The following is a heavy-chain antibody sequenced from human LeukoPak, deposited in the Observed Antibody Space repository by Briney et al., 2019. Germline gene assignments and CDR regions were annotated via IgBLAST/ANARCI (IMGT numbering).Heavy chain of an antibody. V-gene: IGHV1-2*02. D-gene: IGHD4-23*01. Sequence: ASVKVSCKASGYTFTGYYMHWVRQAPGQGLEWMGWINANSGGTDYAQKFQDRVTMTRDTSISTAYMELSWLRSDDTAVYYCARDGHGGNSFDYWGQGTLDTVSS. CDR1: GYTFTGYY. CDR2: INANSGGT. J-gene: IGHJ4*02. CDR3: ARDGHGGNSFDY.